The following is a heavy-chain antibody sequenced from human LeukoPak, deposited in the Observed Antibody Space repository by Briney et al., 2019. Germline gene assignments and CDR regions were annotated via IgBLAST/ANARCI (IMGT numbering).Heavy chain of an antibody. J-gene: IGHJ3*02. V-gene: IGHV4-61*02. Sequence: SQTLFLTCTVSGGSISSGSYYWSWIRQPAGKGLEWIGRIYTSGSTNYNPSLKSRVTISVDTSKNQFSLKLSSVTAADTAVYYCAIGPRRGDAFDIWGQGTMVTVSS. D-gene: IGHD6-6*01. CDR2: IYTSGST. CDR3: AIGPRRGDAFDI. CDR1: GGSISSGSYY.